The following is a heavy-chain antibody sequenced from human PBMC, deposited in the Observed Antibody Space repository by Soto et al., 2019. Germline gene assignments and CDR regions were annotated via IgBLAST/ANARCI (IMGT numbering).Heavy chain of an antibody. V-gene: IGHV3-30-3*01. J-gene: IGHJ3*02. CDR3: ARYNSVMGVTTESGRYAFDI. CDR2: ISYDGSNK. D-gene: IGHD4-17*01. Sequence: QVQLVESGGGVVQPGRSLRLSCAASGFTFSSYAMHWVRQAPGKGLEWVAVISYDGSNKYYADSVKGRFTISRDNSKNTLYLQMNSLRAEDTAVYYCARYNSVMGVTTESGRYAFDIWGQGTMVTVSS. CDR1: GFTFSSYA.